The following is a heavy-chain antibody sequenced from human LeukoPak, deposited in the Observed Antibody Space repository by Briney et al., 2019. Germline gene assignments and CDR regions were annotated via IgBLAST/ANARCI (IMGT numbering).Heavy chain of an antibody. V-gene: IGHV4-39*07. CDR2: VHYGGTT. CDR3: AREGYDSWTGYYTFDN. Sequence: SETLSLTCSVSGGSIISSSHYWGWVRQPPGKGLEWIGSVHYGGTTYSNPSLNSRATISVDTSKSQFSLKLSSVTAADTAVYYCAREGYDSWTGYYTFDNWGQGTLVTVSS. J-gene: IGHJ4*02. CDR1: GGSIISSSHY. D-gene: IGHD3-3*01.